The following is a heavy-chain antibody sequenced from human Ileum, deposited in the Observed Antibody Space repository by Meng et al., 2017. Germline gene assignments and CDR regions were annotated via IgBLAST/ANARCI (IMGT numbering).Heavy chain of an antibody. D-gene: IGHD1-26*01. CDR1: GFTFSSYW. J-gene: IGHJ5*02. V-gene: IGHV3-7*01. CDR2: IKQDGSEE. CDR3: ARDGGGWETRVGWFDA. Sequence: GESLKISCAASGFTFSSYWMTWVRQAPGKGLECVASIKQDGSEEKYADSVKGRFTSSRDNAKSSLYLQIHSLKIEETAVYYCARDGGGWETRVGWFDAWGQGTLVTVSS.